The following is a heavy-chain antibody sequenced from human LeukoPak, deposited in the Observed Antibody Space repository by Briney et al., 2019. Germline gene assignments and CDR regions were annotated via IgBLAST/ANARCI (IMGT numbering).Heavy chain of an antibody. Sequence: GGSLRLSCAASGFTFSSYWMSWVRQAPGRGLEWVANIKQDGSEKYYVDSVKGRFTISRDNAKNTLYLQMNSLRAEDTAVYYCAKLPNRSSWYSGGNYYFDYWGQGTLVTVSS. J-gene: IGHJ4*02. CDR2: IKQDGSEK. D-gene: IGHD6-13*01. CDR1: GFTFSSYW. V-gene: IGHV3-7*03. CDR3: AKLPNRSSWYSGGNYYFDY.